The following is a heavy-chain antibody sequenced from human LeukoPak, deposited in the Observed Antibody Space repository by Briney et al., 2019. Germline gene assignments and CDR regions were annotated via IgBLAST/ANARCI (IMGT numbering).Heavy chain of an antibody. D-gene: IGHD2-2*01. V-gene: IGHV3-30*04. Sequence: PGGSLRLSCAASGFTFSSYAMHWVRQAPGKGLEWVAVISYDGSNKYYADSVKGRFTISRDNSKNTLYLQMNSLRAEDTAVYYCARDGGYCSSTNCQNGWFDPWGHVTLVTVSS. CDR1: GFTFSSYA. J-gene: IGHJ5*02. CDR3: ARDGGYCSSTNCQNGWFDP. CDR2: ISYDGSNK.